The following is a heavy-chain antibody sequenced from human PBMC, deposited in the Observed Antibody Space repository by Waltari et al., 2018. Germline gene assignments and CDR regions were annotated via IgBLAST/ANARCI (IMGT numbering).Heavy chain of an antibody. J-gene: IGHJ6*02. CDR2: IQYDGSIK. V-gene: IGHV3-33*05. Sequence: QVQVVESGGGVVQPGGSLRLSCAASGFTLGNSGMHWVRQAPGKGLWCVAVIQYDGSIKNYADSVKGRCTISRENSKHTLYLEMNSLRAEDTAVYYCARELSRICFHALDGWGQGTAVTVSS. CDR3: ARELSRICFHALDG. D-gene: IGHD6-13*01. CDR1: GFTLGNSG.